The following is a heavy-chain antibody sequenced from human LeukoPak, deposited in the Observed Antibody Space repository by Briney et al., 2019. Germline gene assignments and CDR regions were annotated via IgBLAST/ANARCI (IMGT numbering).Heavy chain of an antibody. CDR3: ARARDFWSGYYYGY. CDR2: IKQDGSEK. J-gene: IGHJ4*02. Sequence: GGSLRLSCAASGFSFSSYWMSWVRQAPGKGLEWVANIKQDGSEKYYVDSVKGRFTISRDNAKNSLYLQMNSLRAEDTAVYYCARARDFWSGYYYGYWGQGTLVTVSS. D-gene: IGHD3-3*01. V-gene: IGHV3-7*01. CDR1: GFSFSSYW.